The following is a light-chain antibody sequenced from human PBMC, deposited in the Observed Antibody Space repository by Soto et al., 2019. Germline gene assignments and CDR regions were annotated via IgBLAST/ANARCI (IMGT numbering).Light chain of an antibody. J-gene: IGKJ1*01. V-gene: IGKV3-15*01. CDR2: DTS. CDR1: QGIGDT. Sequence: EIGMTQYPATLSGSPGEGATLSCRASQGIGDTLDWYQKKNGKTPRLLIYDTSIRATGVPARLSGSRYGAEFTLTISSMKSEDVAVYYCQQYYNWTRTSGHGTKVDIK. CDR3: QQYYNWTRT.